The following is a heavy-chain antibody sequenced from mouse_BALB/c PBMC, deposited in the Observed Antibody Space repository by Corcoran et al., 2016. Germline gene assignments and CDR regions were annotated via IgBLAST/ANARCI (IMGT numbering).Heavy chain of an antibody. CDR1: AYTFTKYG. CDR3: AITTVVDY. J-gene: IGHJ2*01. Sequence: QIELVQYGPELKKPGETVKISCKESAYTFTKYGMNWVKQAPGKGLQWMGWINTYTGEPTYADDFKGRFAFSFETSASTAYLQINNLKNEDTATYFGAITTVVDYWGQGTTLTVSS. D-gene: IGHD1-1*01. V-gene: IGHV9-3-1*01. CDR2: INTYTGEP.